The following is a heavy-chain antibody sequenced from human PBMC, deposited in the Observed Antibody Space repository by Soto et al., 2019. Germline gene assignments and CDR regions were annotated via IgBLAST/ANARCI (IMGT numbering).Heavy chain of an antibody. CDR2: IYYSGST. D-gene: IGHD7-27*01. CDR1: GGSISIYY. V-gene: IGHV4-59*01. Sequence: SDTLSLTCTVSGGSISIYYWSWIRQPPGKGLEWIGYIYYSGSTNYNPSLKSRVTISVDTSKNQFSLKLSSVTAADTAVYYCSRGWGGYFQHWGQGTLVTVSS. CDR3: SRGWGGYFQH. J-gene: IGHJ1*01.